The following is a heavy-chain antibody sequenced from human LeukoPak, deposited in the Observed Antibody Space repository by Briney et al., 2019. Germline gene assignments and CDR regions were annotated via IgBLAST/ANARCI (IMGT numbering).Heavy chain of an antibody. J-gene: IGHJ4*02. CDR2: IIPILGIA. CDR1: ERIFTTYA. V-gene: IGHV1-69*04. Sequence: SVKVSYTASERIFTTYAISWVRQAPGQGLEWMGRIIPILGIANYAQKFQGRVTITADKSTSTAYMDLSSLRSEDTAVYYCARDLPPYYFDYWGQGTLVTVSS. CDR3: ARDLPPYYFDY.